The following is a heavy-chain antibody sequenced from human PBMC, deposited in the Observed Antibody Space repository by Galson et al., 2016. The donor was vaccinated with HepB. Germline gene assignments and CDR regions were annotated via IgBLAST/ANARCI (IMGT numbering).Heavy chain of an antibody. V-gene: IGHV3-30*04. Sequence: SLRLSCAASGFTFSRIAMHWVRQAPGKGLKWVAVISYDGGSNYYADSVKGRFTISRDNSKNTLYLQTNSLRAEDSAVYYCARVIGGTLDALDTWGQGTMVTVSS. CDR2: ISYDGGSN. CDR1: GFTFSRIA. CDR3: ARVIGGTLDALDT. J-gene: IGHJ3*02. D-gene: IGHD2-21*01.